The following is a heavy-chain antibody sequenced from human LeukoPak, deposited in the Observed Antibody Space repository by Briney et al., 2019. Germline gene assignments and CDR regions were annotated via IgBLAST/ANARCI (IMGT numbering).Heavy chain of an antibody. J-gene: IGHJ5*02. CDR2: IYYSGST. CDR1: GGSISSYY. Sequence: SETLSLTCTVSGGSISSYYWSWIRQPPGKGLEWIGYIYYSGSTNYNPSLKSRVTISVDKSKNQFSLKLSSVTAADTAVYYCARFAGLRVFDPWGQGTLVTVSS. D-gene: IGHD4-17*01. V-gene: IGHV4-59*12. CDR3: ARFAGLRVFDP.